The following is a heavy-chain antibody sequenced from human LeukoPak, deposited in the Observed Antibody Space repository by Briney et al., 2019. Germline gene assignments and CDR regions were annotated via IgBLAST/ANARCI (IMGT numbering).Heavy chain of an antibody. CDR3: AKDPYRDPKSEAGPTYFDY. CDR2: IRYDGSSK. CDR1: GFTFSSYG. J-gene: IGHJ4*02. D-gene: IGHD6-19*01. V-gene: IGHV3-30*02. Sequence: GGSLRLSCAASGFTFSSYGMHWVRQAPGKGLEWVAFIRYDGSSKYYADSVKGRFTISRDNSKNTLYLQMNSLRAEDTAVYYCAKDPYRDPKSEAGPTYFDYWGQGTLVTVSS.